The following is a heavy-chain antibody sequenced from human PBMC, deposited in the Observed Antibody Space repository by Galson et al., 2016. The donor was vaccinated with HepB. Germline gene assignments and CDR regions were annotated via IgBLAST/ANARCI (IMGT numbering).Heavy chain of an antibody. V-gene: IGHV4-30-2*06. Sequence: TLSLTCDVSGGVIDSSGYAWSWIRQFRGKGLEWVGHIHHSGQTHYNPSLKSRLTLSVDRSKNQFSLRLTSMTATDSAVYYCARVRCRGGACFSWWRLHGFDVWGQGTIVTVS. CDR3: ARVRCRGGACFSWWRLHGFDV. CDR2: IHHSGQT. CDR1: GGVIDSSGYA. D-gene: IGHD2-15*01. J-gene: IGHJ3*01.